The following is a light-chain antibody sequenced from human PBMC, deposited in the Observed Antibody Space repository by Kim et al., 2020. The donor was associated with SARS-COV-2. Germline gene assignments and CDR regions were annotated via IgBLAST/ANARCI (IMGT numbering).Light chain of an antibody. CDR1: NIGSNN. CDR2: YDS. CDR3: QVWDSSSDHPGV. J-gene: IGLJ3*02. Sequence: GKAARITCGGNNIGSNNVHWYQQKPGQAPVLVIYYDSDRPSGIPERCCGSNSGNTATLTISRVEAGDEADDYCQVWDSSSDHPGVFGGGTQLTVL. V-gene: IGLV3-21*04.